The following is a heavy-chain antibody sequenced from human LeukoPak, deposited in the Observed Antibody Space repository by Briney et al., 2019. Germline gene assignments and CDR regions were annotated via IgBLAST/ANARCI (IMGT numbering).Heavy chain of an antibody. CDR1: GFTFITFP. CDR2: ISNDGAHK. V-gene: IGHV3-30*16. Sequence: GGSLRLSCAASGFTFITFPMHWVRQAPGKGLQWVAVISNDGAHKYYADSVKGRFTLSRDNSKNTLFRQMNSLTTDDTAVYYCARGAGTTVYYIDVWGNGTTVTVPS. D-gene: IGHD1-7*01. CDR3: ARGAGTTVYYIDV. J-gene: IGHJ6*03.